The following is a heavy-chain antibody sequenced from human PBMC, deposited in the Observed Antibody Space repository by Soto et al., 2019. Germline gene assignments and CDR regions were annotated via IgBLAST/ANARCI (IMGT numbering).Heavy chain of an antibody. CDR1: GFTFSHHA. V-gene: IGHV3-30-3*01. CDR3: ARPSYGLDV. CDR2: ISNDGSNR. J-gene: IGHJ6*02. Sequence: QVQLVESGGGVVQPGKSLRLSCAASGFTFSHHAMHWVRQAPGKGLEWVALISNDGSNRFYADSVKGRFTISRDNSKKTLYLQMNSLRAEDTAVYYCARPSYGLDVWGHGTTVTDSS.